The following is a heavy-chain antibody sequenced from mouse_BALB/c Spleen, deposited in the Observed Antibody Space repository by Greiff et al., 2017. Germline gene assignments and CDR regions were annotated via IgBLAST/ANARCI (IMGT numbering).Heavy chain of an antibody. V-gene: IGHV3-2*02. CDR2: ISYSGST. J-gene: IGHJ2*01. CDR3: ARGGSSLFFDY. CDR1: GYSITSDYA. Sequence: EVQGVESGPGLVKPSQSLSLTCTVTGYSITSDYAWNWIRQFPGNKLEWMGYISYSGSTSYNPSLKSRISITRDTSKNQFFLQLNSVTTEDTATYYCARGGSSLFFDYWGQGTTLTVSS. D-gene: IGHD1-1*01.